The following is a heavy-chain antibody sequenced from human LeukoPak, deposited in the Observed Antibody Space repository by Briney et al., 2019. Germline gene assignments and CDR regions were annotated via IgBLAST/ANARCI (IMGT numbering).Heavy chain of an antibody. CDR2: IYYSVST. D-gene: IGHD3-3*01. CDR3: ARYYGLNGDYFDY. CDR1: GRYISSYY. J-gene: IGHJ4*02. Sequence: SETLSLTCTVPGRYISSYYWSWIRQPPGKGLEWIGYIYYSVSTNYNPSLKSRVTMSVDTSKNQFSLKLSSVTAADTAVYYCARYYGLNGDYFDYWGQGTLVTVSS. V-gene: IGHV4-59*08.